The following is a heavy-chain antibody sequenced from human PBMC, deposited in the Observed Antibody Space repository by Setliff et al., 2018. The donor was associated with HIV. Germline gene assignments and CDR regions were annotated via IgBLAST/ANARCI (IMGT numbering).Heavy chain of an antibody. CDR1: GGSISSYY. V-gene: IGHV4-59*01. CDR3: ARGPTVTARRERAFDI. D-gene: IGHD4-17*01. CDR2: IYYSGST. Sequence: NPSETLSLTCTVSGGSISSYYWTWIRQPPGKGLEWIGYIYYSGSTEYNPSLKSRVTISLDTSKNQFSLKLSSVTAADTAGYYCARGPTVTARRERAFDIWGQGTMVTVSS. J-gene: IGHJ3*02.